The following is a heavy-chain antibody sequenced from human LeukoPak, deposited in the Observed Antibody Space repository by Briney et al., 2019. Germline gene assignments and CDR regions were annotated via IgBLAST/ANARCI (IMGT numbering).Heavy chain of an antibody. CDR3: AKDAYSSLGIADY. V-gene: IGHV3-23*01. CDR1: GSTFSSYA. Sequence: AGGSLRLSCAASGSTFSSYAMSWVRQAPGKGLEWVSAISGSGGSTYYADSVKGRFTISRDNSKNTLYLQMNSLRAEDTAVYYCAKDAYSSLGIADYWGQGTLVTVSS. J-gene: IGHJ4*02. D-gene: IGHD6-19*01. CDR2: ISGSGGST.